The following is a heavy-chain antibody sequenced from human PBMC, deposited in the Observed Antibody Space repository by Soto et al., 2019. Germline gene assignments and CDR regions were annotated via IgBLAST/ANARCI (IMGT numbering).Heavy chain of an antibody. CDR3: ARAANYGLMDY. CDR1: GYTFTAYY. Sequence: ASVKVSCKASGYTFTAYYIHWVRQAPGQPLEYVGWINPNSGRTNYAQKFQQWVTLTRDTSTSTAYMELSRLTSDASAVFYCARAANYGLMDYWGQGTLVIVSS. J-gene: IGHJ4*02. CDR2: INPNSGRT. V-gene: IGHV1-2*04. D-gene: IGHD3-16*01.